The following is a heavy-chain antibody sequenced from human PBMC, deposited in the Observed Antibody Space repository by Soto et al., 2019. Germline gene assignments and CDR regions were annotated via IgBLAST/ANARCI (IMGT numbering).Heavy chain of an antibody. CDR1: GGSFSGYY. CDR2: INHSGST. CDR3: ARWDVVVVAATTNDDAFDI. J-gene: IGHJ3*02. V-gene: IGHV4-34*01. Sequence: PSETLSLTCAVYGGSFSGYYWSWIRQPPGKGLEWIGEINHSGSTNYNPSLKSRVTISVDTSKNQFSLKLSSVTAADTAVYYCARWDVVVVAATTNDDAFDIWGQGTMVTVSS. D-gene: IGHD2-15*01.